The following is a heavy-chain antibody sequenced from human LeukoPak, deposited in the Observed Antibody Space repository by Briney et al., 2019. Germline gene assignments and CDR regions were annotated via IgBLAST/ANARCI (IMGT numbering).Heavy chain of an antibody. CDR3: ARGSTAYPYHFDY. CDR1: GDPISYYY. J-gene: IGHJ4*02. D-gene: IGHD3-16*01. CDR2: IHNIGST. Sequence: SETLSLTCTVSGDPISYYYWTWIRQPPGKGLEWIGYIHNIGSTNYNPSLKSRVTISVDTSKNQFSLKLTSVTAADTAVYYCARGSTAYPYHFDYWGQGTQVTVSS. V-gene: IGHV4-59*01.